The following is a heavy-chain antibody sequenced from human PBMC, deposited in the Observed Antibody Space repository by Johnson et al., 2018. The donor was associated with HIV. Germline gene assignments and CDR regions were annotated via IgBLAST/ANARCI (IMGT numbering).Heavy chain of an antibody. J-gene: IGHJ3*02. D-gene: IGHD1-26*01. CDR1: GFTFSSNP. V-gene: IGHV3-48*03. CDR2: ISSSGNTI. Sequence: VQLVESGGGVVQPGRSLRLSCAASGFTFSSNPMHWVRQAPGKGLEWVSYISSSGNTIYYADSVKGRFTISRDNAKNSLYLQMNSLRAEDTAVYYCARGGVGDVFDIWGQGTMVTVSS. CDR3: ARGGVGDVFDI.